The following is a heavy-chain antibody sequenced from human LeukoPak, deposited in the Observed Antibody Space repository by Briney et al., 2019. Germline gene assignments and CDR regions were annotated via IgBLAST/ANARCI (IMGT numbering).Heavy chain of an antibody. CDR2: IYYSGST. CDR1: GGSISSYY. J-gene: IGHJ6*03. Sequence: SETLSLTRTVSGGSISSYYWSWIRQPPGKGLEWIGYIYYSGSTNYNPSLKSRVTISVDTSKNQFSLKLSSVTAADTAVYHCARESWGHDPINKYYYYYMDVWGKGTTVTASS. D-gene: IGHD7-27*01. V-gene: IGHV4-59*01. CDR3: ARESWGHDPINKYYYYYMDV.